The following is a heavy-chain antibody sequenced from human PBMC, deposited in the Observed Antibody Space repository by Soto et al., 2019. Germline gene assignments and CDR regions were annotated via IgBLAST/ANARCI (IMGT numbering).Heavy chain of an antibody. CDR2: ISASGGTT. J-gene: IGHJ6*02. V-gene: IGHV3-23*01. CDR3: AKLDVSLLSPAYYYYVMDV. CDR1: GFTFSKYA. Sequence: EVQLLESGRSLVQVGGSLRLSCAASGFTFSKYAMSWVRQAPVKELELFSSISASGGTTYYSDFVKGRFTISRDKSNTLLYLLMNSLRAEDTPVYYCAKLDVSLLSPAYYYYVMDVLCQGNTVTVSS. D-gene: IGHD2-21*02.